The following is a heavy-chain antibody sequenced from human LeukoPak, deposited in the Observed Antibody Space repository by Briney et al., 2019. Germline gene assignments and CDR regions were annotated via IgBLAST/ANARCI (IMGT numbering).Heavy chain of an antibody. D-gene: IGHD2-21*02. Sequence: GGPLRLSCAASGFTFSSYAMHWVRQAPGKGLEWVAVISYDGSNKYYADSVKGRFTISRDNSKNTLYLQMNSLRAEDTVVYYCAGPRLVTINYYYYYGMDVWGQGTTVTVSS. V-gene: IGHV3-30*04. J-gene: IGHJ6*02. CDR3: AGPRLVTINYYYYYGMDV. CDR2: ISYDGSNK. CDR1: GFTFSSYA.